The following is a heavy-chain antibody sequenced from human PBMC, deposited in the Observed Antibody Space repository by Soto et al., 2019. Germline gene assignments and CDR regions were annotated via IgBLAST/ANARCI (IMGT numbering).Heavy chain of an antibody. J-gene: IGHJ3*02. D-gene: IGHD2-2*01. CDR3: ARGECSSNYCFTRWALDI. CDR1: GGSFSGYY. Sequence: SETLSLTCAVYGGSFSGYYWTWIRQTPGKGLEWIGEIHHSGRTNYNPSLKSRVSISADTSRTQFSLNLTSVTAADTAVYYCARGECSSNYCFTRWALDIWGQGTVVTVSS. CDR2: IHHSGRT. V-gene: IGHV4-34*01.